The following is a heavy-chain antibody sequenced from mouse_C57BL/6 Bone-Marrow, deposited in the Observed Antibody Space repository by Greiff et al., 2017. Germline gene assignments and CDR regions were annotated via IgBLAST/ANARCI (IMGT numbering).Heavy chain of an antibody. CDR2: IWWDDDK. Sequence: LQQSGPGLLQPSQTLSLTCSFSGFSLRTFGMGVGWIRQPSGQGLEWLAHIWWDDDKYSNPALKSRLTISTDTSKTQVFLKIANVDTADTATYYCARIERVTTGRFAYWGQGTLVTVSA. D-gene: IGHD2-2*01. CDR1: GFSLRTFGMG. CDR3: ARIERVTTGRFAY. V-gene: IGHV8-8*01. J-gene: IGHJ3*01.